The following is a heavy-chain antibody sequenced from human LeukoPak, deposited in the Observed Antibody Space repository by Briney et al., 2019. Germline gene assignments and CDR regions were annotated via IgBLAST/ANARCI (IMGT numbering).Heavy chain of an antibody. Sequence: ASVKVSCKASGYTFTSYDINWVRQATGQGLEWMGWMYPNSGNTGYAQKFQGRVTMTRNTSISTAYMELSSLRSEDTAVYYCARTTVTTGGLPDYWGQGTLVTVSS. V-gene: IGHV1-8*01. CDR1: GYTFTSYD. CDR2: MYPNSGNT. J-gene: IGHJ4*02. CDR3: ARTTVTTGGLPDY. D-gene: IGHD4-17*01.